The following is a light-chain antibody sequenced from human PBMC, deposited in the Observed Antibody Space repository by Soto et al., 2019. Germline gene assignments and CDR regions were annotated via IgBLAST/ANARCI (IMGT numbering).Light chain of an antibody. CDR1: SSDVGGYNY. J-gene: IGLJ1*01. V-gene: IGLV2-14*03. CDR2: DVS. CDR3: YSYTSSNTDV. Sequence: QSALTQPASVSGSPGQSITISCTETSSDVGGYNYVSWYQHHPGKVPQLLIYDVSNRPSGVSNRFSGSKSGNTASLTISGLQAEDDAYYYCYSYTSSNTDVFGTGTKLTVL.